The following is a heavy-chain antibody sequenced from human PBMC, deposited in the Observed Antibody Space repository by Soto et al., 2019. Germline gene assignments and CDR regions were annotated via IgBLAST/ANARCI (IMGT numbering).Heavy chain of an antibody. CDR1: GFTFSSYA. CDR3: ARDQSDLSSSWSTLIPGDYYYYGMDV. CDR2: ISYDGSNK. J-gene: IGHJ6*02. V-gene: IGHV3-30-3*01. D-gene: IGHD6-13*01. Sequence: GGSLRLSCAASGFTFSSYAMHWVRQAPGKGLEWVAVISYDGSNKYYADSVKGRFTISRDNSKNTLYLQMNSLRAEDTAVYYCARDQSDLSSSWSTLIPGDYYYYGMDVWGQGTTVTVSS.